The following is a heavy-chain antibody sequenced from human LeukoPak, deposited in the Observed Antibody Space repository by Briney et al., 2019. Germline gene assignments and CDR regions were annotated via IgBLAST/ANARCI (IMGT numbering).Heavy chain of an antibody. CDR3: AKVGMWFGELSLGTDAFDI. J-gene: IGHJ3*02. D-gene: IGHD3-10*01. Sequence: GGSLRLSCAASGFTFSYYSMNWVRQAPGKGLEWVSYISSGSSTIYYADSVKGRFTISRDNSKNTLYLQMNSLRAEDTAVYYCAKVGMWFGELSLGTDAFDIWGQGTMVTVSS. CDR1: GFTFSYYS. CDR2: ISSGSSTI. V-gene: IGHV3-48*01.